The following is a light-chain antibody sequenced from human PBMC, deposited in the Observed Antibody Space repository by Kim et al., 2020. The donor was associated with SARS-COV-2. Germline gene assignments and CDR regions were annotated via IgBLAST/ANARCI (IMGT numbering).Light chain of an antibody. CDR1: QNINNW. Sequence: DIQMTQSPSTLSASVGDRVTITCRASQNINNWCVWYQQKPGKAPKVLIYDVSSLESGVPSRFSGSGSGTVFTLTSSSLQPDDFATYECQKQDGGFGQGTKLEI. J-gene: IGKJ2*01. CDR2: DVS. CDR3: QKQDGG. V-gene: IGKV1-5*01.